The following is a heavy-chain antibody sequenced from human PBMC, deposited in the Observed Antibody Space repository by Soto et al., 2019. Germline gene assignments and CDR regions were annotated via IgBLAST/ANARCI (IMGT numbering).Heavy chain of an antibody. CDR3: AKDGYCTATSCFAGGEFDY. CDR2: ISGSGDYT. J-gene: IGHJ4*02. CDR1: GFTFSNYA. V-gene: IGHV3-23*01. D-gene: IGHD2-2*01. Sequence: GGSLRLSCAASGFTFSNYAMSWGRQAPGKGLEWISAISGSGDYTYYEDSVKGRFTVSRDNSKSTLYLQMNSLRAEDSAAYYCAKDGYCTATSCFAGGEFDYWGQGTQVTVSS.